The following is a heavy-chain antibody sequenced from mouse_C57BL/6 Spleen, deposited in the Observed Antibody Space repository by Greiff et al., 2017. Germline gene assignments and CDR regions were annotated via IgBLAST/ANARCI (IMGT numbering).Heavy chain of an antibody. CDR1: GYTFTDYE. D-gene: IGHD2-3*01. CDR3: TRDDLPYYYAMDY. J-gene: IGHJ4*01. V-gene: IGHV1-15*01. CDR2: IDPETGGT. Sequence: QVHVKQSGAELVRPGASVTLSCKASGYTFTDYEMHWVKQTPVHGLEWIGAIDPETGGTAYNQKFKGKAILTADKSSSTAYMELRSLTSEDSAVYYCTRDDLPYYYAMDYWGQGTSVTVSS.